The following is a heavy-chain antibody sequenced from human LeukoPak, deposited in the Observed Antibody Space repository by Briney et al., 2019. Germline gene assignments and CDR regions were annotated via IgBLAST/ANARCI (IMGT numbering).Heavy chain of an antibody. J-gene: IGHJ4*02. CDR3: ARDPYSSSWDFDY. D-gene: IGHD6-13*01. CDR2: INPNSGGT. CDR1: GYTFTGYY. Sequence: GASVKVSCKASGYTFTGYYMHWVRQAPGQGLEWMGRINPNSGGTNYAQKFQGRVTMTRDTSTSTAYMELSRLRSDDTAVYYCARDPYSSSWDFDYWGQGTLVTVSS. V-gene: IGHV1-2*06.